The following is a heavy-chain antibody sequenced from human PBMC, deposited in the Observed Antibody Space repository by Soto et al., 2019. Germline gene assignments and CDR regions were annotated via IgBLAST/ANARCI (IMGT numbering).Heavy chain of an antibody. D-gene: IGHD5-18*01. CDR3: AKVAHSYGYYRYYGMDA. J-gene: IGHJ6*02. CDR2: ISWNSGSI. V-gene: IGHV3-9*01. CDR1: GFTFDDYA. Sequence: EVQLVESGGGLVQPGRSLRLSCAASGFTFDDYAMHWVRQAPGKGLEWVSGISWNSGSIGYADSVKGRFTISRDNAKNXXELQMISLRAEDTALYYCAKVAHSYGYYRYYGMDAWGQGATGTVSS.